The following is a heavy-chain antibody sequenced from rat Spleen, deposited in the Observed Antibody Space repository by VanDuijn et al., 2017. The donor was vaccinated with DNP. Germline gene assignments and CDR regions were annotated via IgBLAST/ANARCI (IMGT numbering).Heavy chain of an antibody. CDR1: GFTFSDYN. J-gene: IGHJ3*01. Sequence: EVQLVESGGGLVQPGRSLKLSCTASGFTFSDYNMAWVRQTPKKGLEWVTTIISYGSRTYYRDSVKGRFTVSRDNAISALYLQMDSLRSEDTATYYCASLNNYNWFAYWGQGTLVTVSS. CDR3: ASLNNYNWFAY. CDR2: IISYGSRT. V-gene: IGHV5S10*01. D-gene: IGHD1-10*01.